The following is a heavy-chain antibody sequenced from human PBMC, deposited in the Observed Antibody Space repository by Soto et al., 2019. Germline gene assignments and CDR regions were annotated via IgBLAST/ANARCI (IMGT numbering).Heavy chain of an antibody. Sequence: ETLSLTCTVSGDSISSSFYYWGWVRQPPGKGLEWIGTIHYTGSTFYNPSLKSRLTLSVDTSKNQFSLMLTSVAAADTAVYYCTGEQFASAWSWGQGTLVTVSS. D-gene: IGHD2-2*01. CDR2: IHYTGST. CDR1: GDSISSSFYY. J-gene: IGHJ5*02. CDR3: TGEQFASAWS. V-gene: IGHV4-39*02.